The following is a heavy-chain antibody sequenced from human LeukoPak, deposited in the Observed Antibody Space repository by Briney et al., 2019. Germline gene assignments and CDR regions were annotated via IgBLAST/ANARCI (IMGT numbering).Heavy chain of an antibody. Sequence: PSETLSLTCAVYGGSFRGYYWSWIRHPPGKGLGWMGEINHSGSTNYNPSLKSRVTISVDTSKNQFSLKLSSVTAADTAVYYCATLYCSGGSCYPNPIDYWGQGTLVTVSS. CDR2: INHSGST. J-gene: IGHJ4*02. CDR3: ATLYCSGGSCYPNPIDY. D-gene: IGHD2-15*01. V-gene: IGHV4-34*01. CDR1: GGSFRGYY.